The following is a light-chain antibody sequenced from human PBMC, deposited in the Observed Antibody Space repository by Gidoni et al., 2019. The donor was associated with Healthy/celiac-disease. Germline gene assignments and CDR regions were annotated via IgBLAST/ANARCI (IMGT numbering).Light chain of an antibody. CDR1: QSISSY. CDR2: AAS. J-gene: IGKJ2*01. CDR3: QPSYSTPPT. V-gene: IGKV1-39*01. Sequence: DIQMTQSTSSLSASVGDRVTINCRASQSISSYLNWDQQKPGKAPKLLIYAASSLQSGVPSRFSGSGSVTDFTLPISSLQPEDFAPYFCQPSYSTPPTFGQGTKLEIK.